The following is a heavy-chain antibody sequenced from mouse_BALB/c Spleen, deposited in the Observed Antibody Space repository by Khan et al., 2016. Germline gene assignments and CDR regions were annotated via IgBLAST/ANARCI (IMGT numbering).Heavy chain of an antibody. CDR2: INPDSYTI. CDR3: ARARYYGYLAY. V-gene: IGHV4-1*02. D-gene: IGHD1-1*01. J-gene: IGHJ3*01. Sequence: EVKLLESGGGLVHPGGSLKLSCAASGFDFSSYWMSWVRQAPGKGLEWIGEINPDSYTINYTPSLKDKFIISRDNAKNTLYLQMSKVRSEDTALYYCARARYYGYLAYWGQGTLVTVSA. CDR1: GFDFSSYW.